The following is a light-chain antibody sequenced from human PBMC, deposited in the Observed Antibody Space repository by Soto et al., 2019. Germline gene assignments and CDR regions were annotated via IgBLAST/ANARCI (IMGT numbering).Light chain of an antibody. V-gene: IGLV1-40*01. CDR2: GIS. CDR3: QSYDSSLSGSNV. J-gene: IGLJ1*01. CDR1: SSNIGAGYD. Sequence: QSVLTQPPSVSGAPGQRVTISCTGSSSNIGAGYDVHWYQQLPGTAPKLLIYGISNRPSGVPDRFSGSKSGTSASLAITGLQAEDEADYYCQSYDSSLSGSNVFGTGTKVTVL.